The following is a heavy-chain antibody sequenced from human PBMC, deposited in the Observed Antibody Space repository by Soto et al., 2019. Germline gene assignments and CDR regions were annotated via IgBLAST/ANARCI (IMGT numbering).Heavy chain of an antibody. J-gene: IGHJ4*02. CDR1: GFTFSNAW. V-gene: IGHV3-15*01. CDR3: TTTGTIDY. D-gene: IGHD1-1*01. CDR2: IKSNADGGTI. Sequence: AGGSLRLSCAASGFTFSNAWMSWIRQAPGKGLEWVGRIKSNADGGTIYYAAPVKGRLTISRDDSKNMVYLQMNSLKSEDTAVYYCTTTGTIDYWGQGTLVTVSS.